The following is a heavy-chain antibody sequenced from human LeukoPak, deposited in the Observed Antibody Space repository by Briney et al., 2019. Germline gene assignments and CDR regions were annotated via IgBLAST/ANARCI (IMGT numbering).Heavy chain of an antibody. CDR2: VKTDGSEK. CDR3: AGPTCLRGAYCSTNF. D-gene: IGHD2-2*01. Sequence: GGSLRLSCAASGFTFSSSWMSWVRQAPGKGLEWLANVKTDGSEKFYVDSVKGRFTISRDNAKNSLYLQMNSLRAEDTAVYYCAGPTCLRGAYCSTNFWGQGTLVTVSS. CDR1: GFTFSSSW. J-gene: IGHJ4*02. V-gene: IGHV3-7*05.